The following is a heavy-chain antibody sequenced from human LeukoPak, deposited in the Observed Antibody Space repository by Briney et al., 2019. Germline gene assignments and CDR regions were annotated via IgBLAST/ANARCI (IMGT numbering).Heavy chain of an antibody. Sequence: PSETLSLTCTVSGGSMSSSSYYWSWIRQPAGKGLEWIGRIYTSGSTNYNPSLKSRVTMSVDTSKNQFSLKLSSVTAADTAVYYCARDPPKSSGWYPGGNYWGQGTLVTVSS. CDR1: GGSMSSSSYY. J-gene: IGHJ4*02. CDR3: ARDPPKSSGWYPGGNY. V-gene: IGHV4-61*02. D-gene: IGHD6-19*01. CDR2: IYTSGST.